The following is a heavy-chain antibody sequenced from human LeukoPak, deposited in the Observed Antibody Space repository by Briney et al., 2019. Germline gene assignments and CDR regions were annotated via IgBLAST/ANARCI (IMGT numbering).Heavy chain of an antibody. D-gene: IGHD6-19*01. Sequence: GGSLRLSCEASGFTFSTYSMNWVRQAPGKGLEWVSYINTRSSSIDYADSVKGRFTISRDNSKNTLYLQMNSLRAEDTAVYYCAKVPLYSSGWYLFDYWGQGTLVTVSS. J-gene: IGHJ4*02. CDR2: INTRSSSI. CDR1: GFTFSTYS. CDR3: AKVPLYSSGWYLFDY. V-gene: IGHV3-48*01.